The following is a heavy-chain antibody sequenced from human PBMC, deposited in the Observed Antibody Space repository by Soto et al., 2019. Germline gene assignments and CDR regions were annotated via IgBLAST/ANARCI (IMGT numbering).Heavy chain of an antibody. J-gene: IGHJ4*02. CDR1: GYRFSEYA. V-gene: IGHV3-23*01. CDR3: ARVAY. CDR2: VTSSAIAT. Sequence: PGGSLRLSCVGSGYRFSEYAMAWIRQAPGKGLEWVTGVTSSAIATYYADSVKGRFTISRNNSLNILYLQMDNLGAEDTAMYYCARVAYWGPGTQVTVSS.